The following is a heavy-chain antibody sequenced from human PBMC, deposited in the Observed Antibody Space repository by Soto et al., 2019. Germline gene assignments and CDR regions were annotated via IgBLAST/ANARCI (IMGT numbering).Heavy chain of an antibody. V-gene: IGHV4-31*03. CDR2: VYYSGST. J-gene: IGHJ5*02. D-gene: IGHD3-16*01. Sequence: QVQLQESGPGLVKPSQTLSLDCTVSGGSISSGGYYWSWIRQHQGKGLEWIGYVYYSGSTYYNPSLKGRVTISVDTSKNQSSLKLSSVTAAHTAVYYCSSDTGGHWFDPWGQGTLVTVSS. CDR1: GGSISSGGYY. CDR3: SSDTGGHWFDP.